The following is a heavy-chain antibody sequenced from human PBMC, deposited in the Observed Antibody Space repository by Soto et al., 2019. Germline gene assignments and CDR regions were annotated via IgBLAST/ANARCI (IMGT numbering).Heavy chain of an antibody. Sequence: GGSLRLSCAASGFTFSSYAMHWVRQAPGKGLEWVAVISYDGSNKYYADSVKGRFTISRDNSNNTLYLQMNSLRAEDTAVYYCAKVGHYSSSSLARYYMDVWGKGATVTVPS. CDR2: ISYDGSNK. CDR1: GFTFSSYA. D-gene: IGHD6-6*01. V-gene: IGHV3-30-3*01. J-gene: IGHJ6*03. CDR3: AKVGHYSSSSLARYYMDV.